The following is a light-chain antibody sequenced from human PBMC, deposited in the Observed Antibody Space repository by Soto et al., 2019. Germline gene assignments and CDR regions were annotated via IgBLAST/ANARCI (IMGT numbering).Light chain of an antibody. CDR3: QHYNNWPIT. CDR1: QSVSRH. V-gene: IGKV3-15*01. CDR2: GAS. Sequence: EVVMTQSPATLSVSPGERVTLSCRASQSVSRHLAWYQQKPGQAPRLLIYGASTRATGIPVRFSGDGSGTEFTLTILTLQSEDVAVYYCQHYNNWPITFGQGTRLEIK. J-gene: IGKJ5*01.